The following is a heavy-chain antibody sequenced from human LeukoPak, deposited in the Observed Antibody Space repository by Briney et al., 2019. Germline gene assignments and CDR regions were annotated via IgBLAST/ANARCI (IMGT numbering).Heavy chain of an antibody. J-gene: IGHJ4*02. D-gene: IGHD3-16*01. V-gene: IGHV1-69*13. CDR3: ARDIGRGSYYFEI. Sequence: ASVKVSCKTSGGAFSSYVVSWLRQAPGQGLEWMGGITPIFNRANYAQKFRGRVSITADESTSTAYKELSSLRSEDTAIYFCARDIGRGSYYFEIWGQGTRVTVSS. CDR1: GGAFSSYV. CDR2: ITPIFNRA.